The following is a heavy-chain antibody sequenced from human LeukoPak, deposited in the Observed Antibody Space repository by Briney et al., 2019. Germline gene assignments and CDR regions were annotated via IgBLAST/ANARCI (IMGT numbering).Heavy chain of an antibody. D-gene: IGHD2-2*01. CDR2: ISGSGGST. V-gene: IGHV3-23*01. CDR1: GFTFSSYA. J-gene: IGHJ4*02. CDR3: AKGPAVVVVPAATLLDY. Sequence: GGSLRLSCAASGFTFSSYAMSWVRQAPGKGLEWVSAISGSGGSTYYADSVKGRFTISRDNSKNTLYLQMNSLRAEDTAVYYCAKGPAVVVVPAATLLDYWGQGTLVTVSS.